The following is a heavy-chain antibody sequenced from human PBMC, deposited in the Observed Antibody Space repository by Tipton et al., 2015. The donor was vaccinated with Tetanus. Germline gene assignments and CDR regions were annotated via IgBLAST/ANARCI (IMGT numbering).Heavy chain of an antibody. D-gene: IGHD4-17*01. CDR3: ARDKHRGPTTVTDWSFDL. Sequence: SLRLSCAASGFTFSSYWMHWVRQAPGKGLVWVSRINSDGSSTSYADSVKGRFTISRDNAKNTLYLQMNSLRAEDTAVYYCARDKHRGPTTVTDWSFDLWGRGTLVTVSS. J-gene: IGHJ2*01. CDR1: GFTFSSYW. V-gene: IGHV3-74*01. CDR2: INSDGSST.